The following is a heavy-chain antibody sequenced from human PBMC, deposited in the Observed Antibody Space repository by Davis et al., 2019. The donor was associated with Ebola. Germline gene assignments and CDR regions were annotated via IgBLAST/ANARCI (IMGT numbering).Heavy chain of an antibody. CDR2: ISNSGYET. Sequence: PGGSLRLSCAASGFTFTVYVMSWVRQAPGKGLEWISSISNSGYETYYADSVKGRFTNSRDNSKITLNLQMNSLRAGDTAIYYCVATSSSLAAYWGQGTLVTVSS. CDR1: GFTFTVYV. CDR3: VATSSSLAAY. D-gene: IGHD6-6*01. J-gene: IGHJ4*02. V-gene: IGHV3-23*01.